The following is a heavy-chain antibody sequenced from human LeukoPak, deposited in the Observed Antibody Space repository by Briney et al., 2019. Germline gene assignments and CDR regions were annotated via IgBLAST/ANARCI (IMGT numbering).Heavy chain of an antibody. J-gene: IGHJ4*02. CDR2: LLHDGFND. CDR3: ARDGSYYGSGTYSRYFFDY. Sequence: PGRSLRLSCAASGFTLSSHNLHWVRQAPGKGLEWLAVLLHDGFNDYYADYVKGRFNIYRDNSKKTMFLQMNSLRAEDTAVYYCARDGSYYGSGTYSRYFFDYWGQGTVVTVSS. D-gene: IGHD3-10*01. CDR1: GFTLSSHN. V-gene: IGHV3-30*14.